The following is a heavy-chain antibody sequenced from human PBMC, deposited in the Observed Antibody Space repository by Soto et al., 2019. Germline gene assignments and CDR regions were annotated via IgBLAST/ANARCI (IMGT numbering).Heavy chain of an antibody. J-gene: IGHJ5*02. CDR2: ISYDGSNK. CDR1: GFTFSSYG. D-gene: IGHD3-10*01. CDR3: AKDLHYYGSGSYYRLNWFDP. Sequence: QVQLVESGGGVVQPGRSLRLSCAASGFTFSSYGMHWVRQAPGKGLEWVAVISYDGSNKYYADSVKGRFTISRDNSKKTLYLQMNSLRAEDTAVYYCAKDLHYYGSGSYYRLNWFDPWGQGTLVTVSS. V-gene: IGHV3-30*18.